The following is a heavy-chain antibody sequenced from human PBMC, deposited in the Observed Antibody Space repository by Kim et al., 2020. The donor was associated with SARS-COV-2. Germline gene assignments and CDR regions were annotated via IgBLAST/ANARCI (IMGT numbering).Heavy chain of an antibody. J-gene: IGHJ4*02. CDR2: ISGSGGST. CDR1: GFTFSSYA. V-gene: IGHV3-23*01. CDR3: AKVLGGEEGITYYYDSSGYPDY. D-gene: IGHD3-22*01. Sequence: GGSLRLSCAASGFTFSSYAMSWVRQAPGKGLEWVSAISGSGGSTYYADSVKGRFTISRDNSKNTLYLQMNSLRAEDTAVYYCAKVLGGEEGITYYYDSSGYPDYWGQGTLVTVSS.